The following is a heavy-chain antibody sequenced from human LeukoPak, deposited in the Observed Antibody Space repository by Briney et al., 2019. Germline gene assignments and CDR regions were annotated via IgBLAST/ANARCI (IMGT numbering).Heavy chain of an antibody. D-gene: IGHD2-21*02. CDR2: ISPSSSTI. V-gene: IGHV3-48*01. CDR3: ARDGGKLAYCGGDCYP. J-gene: IGHJ4*02. CDR1: GFPFSRYS. Sequence: GGSLRLSCAASGFPFSRYSMNWVRQAPGKGLEWVSYISPSSSTIYYADSVKGRFTISRDNAKNSLYLQMNSLRAEDTAVYYCARDGGKLAYCGGDCYPWGQGTLVTVSS.